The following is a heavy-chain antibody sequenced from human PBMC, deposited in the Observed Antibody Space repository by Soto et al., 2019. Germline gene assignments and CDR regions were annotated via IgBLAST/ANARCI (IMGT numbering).Heavy chain of an antibody. V-gene: IGHV4-30-4*01. CDR2: IYKSATT. CDR3: ARGRYCLTGRCFPNWFDS. D-gene: IGHD7-27*01. CDR1: GDSISNLDYF. J-gene: IGHJ5*01. Sequence: PSVTVSLTCSVSGDSISNLDYFWAWIRQPPGQALEYIGYIYKSATTYYNPSFESRVAISVDTSKSQFSLNVTSVTAADTAVYFCARGRYCLTGRCFPNWFDSWGQGALVTVSS.